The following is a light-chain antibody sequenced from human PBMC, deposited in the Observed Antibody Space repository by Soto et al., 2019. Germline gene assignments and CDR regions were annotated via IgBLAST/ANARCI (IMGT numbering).Light chain of an antibody. V-gene: IGKV3-20*01. CDR2: GAS. J-gene: IGKJ4*01. CDR3: QQYDNSPLT. Sequence: DIVLTQSPGTLSLSPGERAALSCRASQSVSGSYLAWYQQKPGQAPRLLIYGASNRATGIADRFSGSGSGTDFTLTISRLEPEDFAVYYCQQYDNSPLTFGGGTKVDIK. CDR1: QSVSGSY.